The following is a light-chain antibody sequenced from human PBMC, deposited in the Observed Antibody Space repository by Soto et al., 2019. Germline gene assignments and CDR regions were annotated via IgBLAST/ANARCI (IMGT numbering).Light chain of an antibody. CDR2: HAS. V-gene: IGKV3-11*01. Sequence: EIVLTQSPATLSLSPGERATLSCRASQSVGSYLAWYQQKPGQAPRLLIYHASIRATGIPARFSGSASGMGVSLTFRSLEREDFAVYYCQQRSNWPPTWTSGEGTKVEIK. CDR1: QSVGSY. CDR3: QQRSNWPPTWT. J-gene: IGKJ1*01.